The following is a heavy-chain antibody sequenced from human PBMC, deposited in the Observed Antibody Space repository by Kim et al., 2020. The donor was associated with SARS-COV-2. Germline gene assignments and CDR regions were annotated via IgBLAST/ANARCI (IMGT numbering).Heavy chain of an antibody. Sequence: GGSLRLSCAASGFSFSSYWMHWVRQAPGKGLVWVSRISSDGSSAGYADSVKGRFTISRDNAQNTLYLQMNSLRAKDTAVYYCAATVTKGYFDYWAQGTLV. V-gene: IGHV3-74*01. CDR1: GFSFSSYW. CDR3: AATVTKGYFDY. CDR2: ISSDGSSA. D-gene: IGHD4-17*01. J-gene: IGHJ4*02.